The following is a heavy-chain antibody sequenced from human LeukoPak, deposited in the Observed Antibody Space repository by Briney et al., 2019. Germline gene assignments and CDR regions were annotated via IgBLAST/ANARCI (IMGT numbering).Heavy chain of an antibody. CDR3: ARGYSSGWYSYYYGMDV. Sequence: SETLSLTCTVSGGSISSSSYFWGWIRQPPGKGLEWIGSIYYSGSTNYNPSLKSRVTISVDTSKNQFSLKLSSVTAADTAVYYCARGYSSGWYSYYYGMDVWGQGTTVTVSS. J-gene: IGHJ6*02. D-gene: IGHD6-19*01. V-gene: IGHV4-39*07. CDR1: GGSISSSSYF. CDR2: IYYSGST.